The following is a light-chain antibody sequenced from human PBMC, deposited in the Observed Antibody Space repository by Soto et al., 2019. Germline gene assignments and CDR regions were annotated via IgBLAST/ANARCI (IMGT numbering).Light chain of an antibody. V-gene: IGKV3-20*01. CDR2: AAS. Sequence: IVMTQSPDTLSLSPGERATLSCRASQSVSSSHLAWYQHKPGQAPRLLIYAASSRATGSPDRFSGGGSGTEFTLTISRLEPEDFEVYYCQQYGYSPITFGQGTRLEI. J-gene: IGKJ5*01. CDR1: QSVSSSH. CDR3: QQYGYSPIT.